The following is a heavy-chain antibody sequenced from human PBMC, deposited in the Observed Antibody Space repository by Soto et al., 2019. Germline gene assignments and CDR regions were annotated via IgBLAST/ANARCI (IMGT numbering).Heavy chain of an antibody. J-gene: IGHJ5*02. CDR2: IYYSGST. CDR3: ASHVLHLWFDP. V-gene: IGHV4-39*01. Sequence: QLQLQESGPGLVKPSETLSLTCTVSGRSISSSSYYWGWIRQPPGKGLEWIGSIYYSGSTYYNPTLKSRVTISVDTSKNQFSLKLSSVTAADPAVYYCASHVLHLWFDPWGQRTLVTVSS. CDR1: GRSISSSSYY.